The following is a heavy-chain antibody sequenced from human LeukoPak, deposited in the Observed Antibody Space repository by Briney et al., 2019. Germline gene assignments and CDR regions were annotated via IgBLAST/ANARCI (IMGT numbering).Heavy chain of an antibody. J-gene: IGHJ5*02. CDR3: ARDSDYSGNGNGDWFDP. Sequence: GASVNVSCKASGFSFTSFGVTWVRQAPGQGLEWLGWISTYTGVTHYAEKFEDRVTMSIDTSTTTAYMELRSLRYDDTAVYYCARDSDYSGNGNGDWFDPWGQGTVVTFSS. D-gene: IGHD4-11*01. CDR2: ISTYTGVT. CDR1: GFSFTSFG. V-gene: IGHV1-18*04.